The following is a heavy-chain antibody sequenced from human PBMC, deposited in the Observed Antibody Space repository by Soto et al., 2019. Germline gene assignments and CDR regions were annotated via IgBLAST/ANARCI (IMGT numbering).Heavy chain of an antibody. CDR1: GDTFSNYA. V-gene: IGHV1-69*13. Sequence: GASVKVSCKTFGDTFSNYAISWVRQAPGQGLEWIGGIMPMYNRTDYAQKFQGRVTISADESTSTAYMDLRSLTSEDTAVYFCARDGPPRTFDYWGQGTQVTVSS. J-gene: IGHJ4*02. CDR2: IMPMYNRT. CDR3: ARDGPPRTFDY.